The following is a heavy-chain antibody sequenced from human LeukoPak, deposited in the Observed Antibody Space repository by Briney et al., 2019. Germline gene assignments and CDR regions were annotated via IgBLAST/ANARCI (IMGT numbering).Heavy chain of an antibody. CDR1: GFTFNPFF. V-gene: IGHV3-7*01. CDR3: ARVIGSYGDSAY. Sequence: GGSLRLSCAVSGFTFNPFFMTWVRQAPGKGLEWVANIKEDGSDKYYVDSVRGRFTISRDNAKNSLYLQMNSLRAEDTAVYYCARVIGSYGDSAYWGQGTLVTVSS. D-gene: IGHD4-17*01. CDR2: IKEDGSDK. J-gene: IGHJ4*02.